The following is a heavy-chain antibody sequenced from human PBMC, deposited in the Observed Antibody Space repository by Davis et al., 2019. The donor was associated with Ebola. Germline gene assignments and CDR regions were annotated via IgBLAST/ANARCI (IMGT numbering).Heavy chain of an antibody. CDR2: ISRSGSSI. D-gene: IGHD5-24*01. CDR3: APTQEIDY. J-gene: IGHJ4*02. V-gene: IGHV3-48*02. Sequence: GGSLRLSCAGSGFTVSSHSMNWVRQVPGKGLEWVAYISRSGSSIYYADSVKGRFTISRDNAQNSLYLQMNSLRDEDTAVYYCAPTQEIDYWGQGTLVSVSS. CDR1: GFTVSSHS.